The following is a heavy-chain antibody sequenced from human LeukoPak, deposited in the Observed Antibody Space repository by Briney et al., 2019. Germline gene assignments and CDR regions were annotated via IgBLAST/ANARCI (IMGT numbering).Heavy chain of an antibody. Sequence: SETLSLTCAVYGGSVSGYYWSWIRQPPGKGLEWIGEINHSGSTNYNPSLKSRVTISVDTSKNQFSLKLSSVTAADTAVYYCARAQDIVVVPAARLGYNWFDPWGQGTLVTVSS. V-gene: IGHV4-34*01. D-gene: IGHD2-2*01. CDR2: INHSGST. CDR3: ARAQDIVVVPAARLGYNWFDP. J-gene: IGHJ5*02. CDR1: GGSVSGYY.